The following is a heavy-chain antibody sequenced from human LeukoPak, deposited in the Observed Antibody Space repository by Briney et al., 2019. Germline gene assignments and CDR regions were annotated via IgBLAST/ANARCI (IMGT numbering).Heavy chain of an antibody. CDR3: AKDGGLWVSAHWGDS. D-gene: IGHD7-27*01. J-gene: IGHJ4*02. V-gene: IGHV3-23*01. Sequence: GGSLRLSCAASGFPFNAYWMTWVRQAPGKGLEWVSTITTSDGNTYYADSVKGRFTVSRDNSKNTLYPQMNSLRAEDTAVYYCAKDGGLWVSAHWGDSWGRGTLVTVSS. CDR2: ITTSDGNT. CDR1: GFPFNAYW.